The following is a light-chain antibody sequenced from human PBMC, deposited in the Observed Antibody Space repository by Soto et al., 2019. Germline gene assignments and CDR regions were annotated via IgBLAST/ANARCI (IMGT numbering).Light chain of an antibody. CDR3: QQYHISRT. CDR1: QTISSRH. CDR2: GAS. J-gene: IGKJ1*01. V-gene: IGKV3-20*01. Sequence: EIVLTQSPVTLSLSPGERATLSCRTSQTISSRHLAWYQQRPGQAPRLLIYGASSRATGIPERFSGSGSGTDFTLTISRLEPEDFAVYYCQQYHISRTFGHGTKVEIK.